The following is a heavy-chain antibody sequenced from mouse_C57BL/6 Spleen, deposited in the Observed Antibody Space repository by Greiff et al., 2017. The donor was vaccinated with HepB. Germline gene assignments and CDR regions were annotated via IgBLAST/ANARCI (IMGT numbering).Heavy chain of an antibody. D-gene: IGHD1-1*01. J-gene: IGHJ4*01. CDR3: ARRGYGSRYAMDY. V-gene: IGHV1-64*01. CDR1: GYTFTSYW. CDR2: IHPNSGST. Sequence: QVQLQQLGAELVKPGASVKLSCKASGYTFTSYWMHWVKQRPGQGLEWIGMIHPNSGSTNYNEKFKSKATLTVDKSSSTAYMQLSSLTSEDSAVYYCARRGYGSRYAMDYWGQGTSVTVSS.